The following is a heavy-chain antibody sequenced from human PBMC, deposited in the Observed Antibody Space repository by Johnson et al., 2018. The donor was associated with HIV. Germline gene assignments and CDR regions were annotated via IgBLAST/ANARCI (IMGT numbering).Heavy chain of an antibody. Sequence: QVQLVESGGGVVQPGRSLRLSCAASGFTFSSYAMHWVRQAPGKGLDWVAVISDDGSNEYYADSVKGRFTISRGNSKNTLYLQMHRLRAEDTAVYYCAKELADRSGYDEGAFDIWGQGTMVTVSS. V-gene: IGHV3-30*04. CDR2: ISDDGSNE. CDR1: GFTFSSYA. CDR3: AKELADRSGYDEGAFDI. J-gene: IGHJ3*02. D-gene: IGHD3-22*01.